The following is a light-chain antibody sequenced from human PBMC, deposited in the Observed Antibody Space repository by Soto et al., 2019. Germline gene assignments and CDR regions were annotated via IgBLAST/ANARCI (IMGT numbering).Light chain of an antibody. Sequence: IQMTQSPSTLSGSVGDRVTITCRASQTISSWLAWYQQKPGKAPKLLIYKASTLKSGVPSRFSGSGSGTDFTLTISSLQPEDFATYYCQQSYSIPWTFGQGTKVDIK. CDR1: QTISSW. CDR2: KAS. V-gene: IGKV1-5*03. CDR3: QQSYSIPWT. J-gene: IGKJ1*01.